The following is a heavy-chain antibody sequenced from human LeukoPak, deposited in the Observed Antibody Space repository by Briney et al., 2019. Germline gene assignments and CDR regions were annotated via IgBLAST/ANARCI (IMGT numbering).Heavy chain of an antibody. Sequence: SETLSLTCTVSGGPISTYYWSWLRQPPGKGLEWIGYIYYSGSTNYNPSLKSRVTISVDTSKNQFSLKLSSVTAADTAVYYCARAVGSSSWYHWGQGTLVTVSS. CDR3: ARAVGSSSWYH. J-gene: IGHJ5*02. CDR2: IYYSGST. D-gene: IGHD6-13*01. V-gene: IGHV4-59*01. CDR1: GGPISTYY.